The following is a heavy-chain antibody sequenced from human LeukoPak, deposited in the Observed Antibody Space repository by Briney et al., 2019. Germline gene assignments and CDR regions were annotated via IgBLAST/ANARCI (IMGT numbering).Heavy chain of an antibody. CDR2: ISSNGINT. Sequence: GGSLRLSCSASGFTFSSYALDWVRQALGKGLQYVSGISSNGINTYYVDSVKGRFIISRDNYKNTVYLQMSSLRAEDTAVYYCVKPKVGATFDSWGQGTLVTVSS. D-gene: IGHD1-26*01. CDR3: VKPKVGATFDS. V-gene: IGHV3-64D*06. CDR1: GFTFSSYA. J-gene: IGHJ4*02.